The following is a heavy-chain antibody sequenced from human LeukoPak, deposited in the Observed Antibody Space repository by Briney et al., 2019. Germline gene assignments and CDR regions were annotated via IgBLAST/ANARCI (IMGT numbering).Heavy chain of an antibody. CDR3: ARGAMRPSHGDYVNWFDP. D-gene: IGHD4-17*01. CDR1: RYSFTIYY. CDR2: INPSGGGT. V-gene: IGHV1-46*01. Sequence: ASLKDSCEASRYSFTIYYMHCGRHAPGQRLGRMGIINPSGGGTSYAQTFQGSVTMTRDTTTSTVYMELSSLRSEDTAVYYCARGAMRPSHGDYVNWFDPWGQGNLVTVSS. J-gene: IGHJ5*02.